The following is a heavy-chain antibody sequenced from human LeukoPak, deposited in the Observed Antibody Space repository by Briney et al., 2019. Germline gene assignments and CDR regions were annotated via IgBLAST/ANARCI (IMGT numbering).Heavy chain of an antibody. V-gene: IGHV4-59*08. CDR1: GGSISSCY. Sequence: PSETLSLTCTVSGGSISSCYWSWIRQPPGKGLEWIGYIYYSGSTNYNPSLKSRVTISVDTYKNQFSLKLSSVTAADTGVYYCARGLLDIVVVVAATPSDALDIWGQGTMVTVSS. CDR3: ARGLLDIVVVVAATPSDALDI. CDR2: IYYSGST. J-gene: IGHJ3*02. D-gene: IGHD2-15*01.